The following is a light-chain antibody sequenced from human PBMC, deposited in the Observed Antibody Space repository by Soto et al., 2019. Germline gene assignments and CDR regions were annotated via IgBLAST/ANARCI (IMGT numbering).Light chain of an antibody. CDR3: SSYTSSSTYVV. CDR1: SSDVDGYNY. Sequence: QSALTQPASVSGSPGQPITISCTGTSSDVDGYNYVSWYQQHPGKAPKLMIYDVSNRPSGVSNRFSGSKSGNTASLTISGLQAEDEADYYCSSYTSSSTYVVFGGGTKLTVL. CDR2: DVS. V-gene: IGLV2-14*01. J-gene: IGLJ2*01.